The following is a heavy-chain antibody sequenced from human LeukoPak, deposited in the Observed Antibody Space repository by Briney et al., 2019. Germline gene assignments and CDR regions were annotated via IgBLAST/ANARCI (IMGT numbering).Heavy chain of an antibody. CDR3: ARSWVAGYGTVLDS. V-gene: IGHV5-51*01. CDR1: GYTFTNYW. Sequence: GESLKISWKGSGYTFTNYWIGGVRQMPGKGLEWVGIIYPGDSDTRYSPSFQGQVTISADKSISAAYLQWSSLKASDTAIYYCARSWVAGYGTVLDSWGQGTLVTVSS. D-gene: IGHD2-15*01. J-gene: IGHJ4*02. CDR2: IYPGDSDT.